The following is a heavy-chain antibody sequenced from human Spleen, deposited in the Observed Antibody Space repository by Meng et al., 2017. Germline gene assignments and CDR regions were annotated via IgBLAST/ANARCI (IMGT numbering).Heavy chain of an antibody. CDR3: VKDFGGNSDY. CDR2: MNEDGSTI. Sequence: EVQVVEFGGGLVQPGGSLSLSCAASGFTLSSFWMHWVRQAPGKGLVWVSRMNEDGSTISHAGSVRGRFTISRDSASNTLYLQMNSLRAEDTAVYYCVKDFGGNSDYWGQGTLVTVSS. D-gene: IGHD4-23*01. CDR1: GFTLSSFW. V-gene: IGHV3-74*01. J-gene: IGHJ4*02.